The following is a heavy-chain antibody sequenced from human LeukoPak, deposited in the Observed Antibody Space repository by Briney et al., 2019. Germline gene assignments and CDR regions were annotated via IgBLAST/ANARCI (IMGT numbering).Heavy chain of an antibody. CDR3: ARGGGYASPIGY. Sequence: PSETLSLTCTVSGGSISSSNYYWSWIRQPPGKGLEWIGYIYHSGSTNYNPSLKSRVTISVGTSKNQFSLKLSSVTAADTAVYYCARGGGYASPIGYWGQGALVTVSS. CDR2: IYHSGST. V-gene: IGHV4-61*01. J-gene: IGHJ4*02. D-gene: IGHD5-12*01. CDR1: GGSISSSNYY.